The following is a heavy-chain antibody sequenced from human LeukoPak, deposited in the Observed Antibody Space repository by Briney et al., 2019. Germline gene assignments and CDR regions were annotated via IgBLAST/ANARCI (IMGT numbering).Heavy chain of an antibody. CDR2: ISWNSGSI. CDR3: AKDTATAPNDAFDI. Sequence: GGSLRLSCAASGFTFDAYAMHWVRQAPGKGLEWVSGISWNSGSIGYADSVKGRFTISRDNAKNSLYLQMNSLRAEDTALYYCAKDTATAPNDAFDIWGQGTMVTVSS. D-gene: IGHD4-4*01. V-gene: IGHV3-9*01. CDR1: GFTFDAYA. J-gene: IGHJ3*02.